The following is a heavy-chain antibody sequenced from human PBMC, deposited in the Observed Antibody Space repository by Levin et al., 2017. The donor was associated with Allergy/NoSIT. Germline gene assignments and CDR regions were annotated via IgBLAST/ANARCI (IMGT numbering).Heavy chain of an antibody. D-gene: IGHD3-3*01. J-gene: IGHJ6*02. CDR3: ARFWRDSSYGLDV. CDR1: GYTFTSYF. Sequence: PVASVKVSCKASGYTFTSYFLYWVRQAPGQGPEWMGTINPSGGNTRYAEKFQGRVTMTRDTSTSTVDMELSSLRSEDTAVYYCARFWRDSSYGLDVWGQGTTVTVSS. V-gene: IGHV1-46*01. CDR2: INPSGGNT.